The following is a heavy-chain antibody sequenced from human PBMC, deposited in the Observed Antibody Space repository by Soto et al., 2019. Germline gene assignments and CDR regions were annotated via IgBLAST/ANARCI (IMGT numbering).Heavy chain of an antibody. CDR1: GFTFTRYS. D-gene: IGHD5-12*01. CDR3: AKDRRREMATIYYYYYYGMDV. Sequence: PGGSLRLSCAASGFTFTRYSMNWVRQPPGKGLEWVSSISSTTNYIYYGDSMKGRFTISRDNAKNTLYLQMNSLRAEDTAVYYCAKDRRREMATIYYYYYYGMDVWGQGTTVTVSS. J-gene: IGHJ6*02. CDR2: ISSTTNYI. V-gene: IGHV3-21*01.